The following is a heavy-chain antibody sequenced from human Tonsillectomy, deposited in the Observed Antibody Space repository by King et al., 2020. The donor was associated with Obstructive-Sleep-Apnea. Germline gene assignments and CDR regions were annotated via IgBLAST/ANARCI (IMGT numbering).Heavy chain of an antibody. D-gene: IGHD6-19*01. CDR2: IRYDGSNK. Sequence: QLVQSGGGVVQPGRSLRLSCAASGFTFSSYGMHWVRQAPGKGLEWVAFIRYDGSNKYYADSVKGRFTISRDNSKNTLYLQMNSLRAEDTAVYYCAKDAYSSGWYDVGRPFDYWGKGTLVTVSS. J-gene: IGHJ4*02. CDR1: GFTFSSYG. V-gene: IGHV3-30*02. CDR3: AKDAYSSGWYDVGRPFDY.